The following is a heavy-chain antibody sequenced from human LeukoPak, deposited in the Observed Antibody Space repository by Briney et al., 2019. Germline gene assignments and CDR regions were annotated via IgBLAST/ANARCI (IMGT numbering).Heavy chain of an antibody. CDR2: INPNSGGT. CDR1: GYTFTGYY. V-gene: IGHV1-2*02. Sequence: ASVKVSCKASGYTFTGYYMHWVRQAPGQGLEWMGWINPNSGGTDYAQKLQGRVTMTTDTSTSTAYMELRSLRSDDTAVYYCARVASSGYLDAFDIWGQGTMVTVSS. CDR3: ARVASSGYLDAFDI. D-gene: IGHD3-22*01. J-gene: IGHJ3*02.